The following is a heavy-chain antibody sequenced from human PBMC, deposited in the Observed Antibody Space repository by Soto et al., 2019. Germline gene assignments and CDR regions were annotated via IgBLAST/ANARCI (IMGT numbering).Heavy chain of an antibody. CDR2: IHYSGTT. D-gene: IGHD2-15*01. V-gene: IGHV4-39*02. CDR3: ARGRPSCSGGSCVVGYFDY. Sequence: SETLSLTCRVSGDYISDTIYYWGWVRQPPGKGLEGIGSIHYSGTTQVHPSLKPRVTISVDTSKNEFSLRLRSVTAADTAVYYCARGRPSCSGGSCVVGYFDYWGQGTLVTVSS. J-gene: IGHJ4*02. CDR1: GDYISDTIYY.